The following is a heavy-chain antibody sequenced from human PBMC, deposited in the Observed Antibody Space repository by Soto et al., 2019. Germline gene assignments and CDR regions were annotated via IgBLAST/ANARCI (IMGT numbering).Heavy chain of an antibody. Sequence: QVQLVQSGAEVKKPGSSVKVSCKASGGTFSSYAISWVRQAPGQGLEWMGGIIPIFGTANYAQKFQGRVTITADESTSTAYMELSSLRSEDTAVYYCARAGTVTHDPYYYYYGMDVWGQGTTVTVSS. CDR3: ARAGTVTHDPYYYYYGMDV. CDR2: IIPIFGTA. D-gene: IGHD4-4*01. V-gene: IGHV1-69*01. CDR1: GGTFSSYA. J-gene: IGHJ6*02.